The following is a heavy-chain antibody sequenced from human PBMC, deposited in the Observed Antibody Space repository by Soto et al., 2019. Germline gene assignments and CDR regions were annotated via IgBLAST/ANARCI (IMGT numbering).Heavy chain of an antibody. V-gene: IGHV3-30-3*01. D-gene: IGHD1-1*01. Sequence: PGGSLRLSCAASGFTFSSYAMHWVRQAPGKGLEWVAVISYDGSNKYYADSVKGRFTISRDNSKNTLYLQMNSLRAEDTAVYYCARVRQLERRPLSRRMDVWGQGTTVTVSS. CDR3: ARVRQLERRPLSRRMDV. J-gene: IGHJ6*02. CDR1: GFTFSSYA. CDR2: ISYDGSNK.